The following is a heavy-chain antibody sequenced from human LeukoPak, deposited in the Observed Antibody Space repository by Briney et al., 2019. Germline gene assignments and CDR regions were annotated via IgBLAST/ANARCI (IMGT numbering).Heavy chain of an antibody. CDR2: IYTSGST. Sequence: SETLSLTRTVSGGSISSGSYYWSWIRQPAGKGLEWIGRIYTSGSTYYNPSLKSRVTISVDTSKNQFSLKLSSVTAADTAVYYCARGYLERRSTEFDPWGQGTLVTVSS. V-gene: IGHV4-61*02. CDR3: ARGYLERRSTEFDP. D-gene: IGHD1-1*01. J-gene: IGHJ5*02. CDR1: GGSISSGSYY.